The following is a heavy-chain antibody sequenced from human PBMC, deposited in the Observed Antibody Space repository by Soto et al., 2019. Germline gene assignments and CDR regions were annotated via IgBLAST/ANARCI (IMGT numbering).Heavy chain of an antibody. CDR2: IFHAGTA. D-gene: IGHD3-10*01. Sequence: SETLSLTCAVSGVSISSGNWWTWVRQTPQRGLEYIGEIFHAGTANYYPSFERRVAISVDTSKIQFSLKLTSVTAADTAIYFCARLVYDTRLNYMYFDFWGQGALVTVS. CDR1: GVSISSGNW. J-gene: IGHJ4*02. V-gene: IGHV4-4*02. CDR3: ARLVYDTRLNYMYFDF.